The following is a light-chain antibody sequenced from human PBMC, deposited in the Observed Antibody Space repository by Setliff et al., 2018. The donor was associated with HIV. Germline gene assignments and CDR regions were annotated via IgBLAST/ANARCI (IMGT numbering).Light chain of an antibody. CDR2: SND. CDR3: ASWDDSLVWG. V-gene: IGLV1-44*01. J-gene: IGLJ3*02. Sequence: QSVLTQPPSTSGTPGQRVTISCSGSSSNIETNPVNWYLQLPGTAPKLLIYSNDQRPSGVPDRFSGSKSDTSATLAISGLQPEDEAVYYCASWDDSLVWGFGGGTK. CDR1: SSNIETNP.